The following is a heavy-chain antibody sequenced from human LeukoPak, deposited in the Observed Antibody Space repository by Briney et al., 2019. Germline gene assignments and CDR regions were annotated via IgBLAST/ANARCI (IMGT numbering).Heavy chain of an antibody. CDR1: GYTCTGYY. CDR2: INPNSGDT. D-gene: IGHD2-2*01. CDR3: ARRRIDCSTTSCYVDY. V-gene: IGHV1-2*02. J-gene: IGHJ4*02. Sequence: ASVKVSCKASGYTCTGYYIHWIRQAPGQGLEWMGWINPNSGDTSYAQNFQGRVTMTRDTPISTAYMELSRLTSDDTAVYYCARRRIDCSTTSCYVDYWGQGTLVTVSS.